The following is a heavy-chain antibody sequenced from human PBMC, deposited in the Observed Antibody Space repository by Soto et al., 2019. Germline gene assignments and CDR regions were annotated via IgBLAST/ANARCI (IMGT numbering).Heavy chain of an antibody. CDR3: AKVPLRPYYFDY. CDR1: GFTLSGFY. V-gene: IGHV3-73*01. Sequence: GGSLRLSCAASGFTLSGFYLHWVRQASGERQKWVGRIKTKVESYATEYTASVKGRFSISRDDSKNTAYLEMNSLKTEYTAIYYCAKVPLRPYYFDYWGLGTLVTVSS. CDR2: IKTKVESYAT. J-gene: IGHJ4*02. D-gene: IGHD4-17*01.